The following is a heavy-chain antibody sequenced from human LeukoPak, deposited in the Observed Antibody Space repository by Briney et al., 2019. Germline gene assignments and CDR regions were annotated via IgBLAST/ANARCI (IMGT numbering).Heavy chain of an antibody. Sequence: GGSLRLSCAASGFTFSSYGMHWVRQAPGKGLEWVAFIRYDGSNKYYADSVKGRFTISRDDSKNTLYLQMNSLKSDDTAVYYCVTEGFIYGYHGIDTWGQGTIVTVSS. D-gene: IGHD5-18*01. V-gene: IGHV3-30*02. CDR3: VTEGFIYGYHGIDT. CDR1: GFTFSSYG. CDR2: IRYDGSNK. J-gene: IGHJ3*02.